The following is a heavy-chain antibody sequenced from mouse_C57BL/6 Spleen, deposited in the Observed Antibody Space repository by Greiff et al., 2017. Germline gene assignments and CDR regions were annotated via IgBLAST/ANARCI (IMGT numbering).Heavy chain of an antibody. CDR1: GYTFTSYW. CDR3: ARSRGYGNYGFAY. V-gene: IGHV1-64*01. Sequence: VQLQQPGAELVKPGASVKLSCKASGYTFTSYWMHWVKQRPGQGLEWIGMIHPNSGSTNYNEKFKSKATLTVDKSSSTAYMQLSSLTSEDSAVYYCARSRGYGNYGFAYWGQGTLVTVSA. CDR2: IHPNSGST. D-gene: IGHD2-1*01. J-gene: IGHJ3*01.